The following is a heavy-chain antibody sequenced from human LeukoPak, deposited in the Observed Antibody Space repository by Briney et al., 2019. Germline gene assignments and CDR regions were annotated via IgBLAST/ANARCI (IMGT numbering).Heavy chain of an antibody. CDR2: ISGSGGST. Sequence: GGSLRLSCAASGFTFSSYAMSWVRRAPGKGLEWVSAISGSGGSTYYADSVKGRFTISRDNSKNTLYLQMNSLRAEDTAVYYCAKTKGLYSGSYGVDYWGQGTLVTVSS. CDR3: AKTKGLYSGSYGVDY. CDR1: GFTFSSYA. D-gene: IGHD1-26*01. V-gene: IGHV3-23*01. J-gene: IGHJ4*02.